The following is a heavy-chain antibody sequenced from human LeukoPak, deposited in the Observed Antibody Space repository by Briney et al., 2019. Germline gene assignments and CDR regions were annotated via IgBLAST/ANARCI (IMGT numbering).Heavy chain of an antibody. CDR1: GFTFSSYA. CDR3: ALFPGVLMPGDAFDI. D-gene: IGHD7-27*01. CDR2: ISYDGSNK. Sequence: GGSLRLSCAASGFTFSSYAMHWVRQAPGKGLEWVAVISYDGSNKYYADSVKGRFTISRDNAKNSLYLQMNSLRAEDTAVYYCALFPGVLMPGDAFDIWGQGTMVTVSS. J-gene: IGHJ3*02. V-gene: IGHV3-30-3*01.